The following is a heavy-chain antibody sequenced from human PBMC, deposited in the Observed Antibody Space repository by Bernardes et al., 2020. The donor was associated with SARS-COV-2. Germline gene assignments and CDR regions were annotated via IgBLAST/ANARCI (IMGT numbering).Heavy chain of an antibody. V-gene: IGHV4-34*01. J-gene: IGHJ4*02. CDR3: AREGYYGSGSFKFDY. CDR1: GGSFSGYY. Sequence: SETLSLTCAVYGGSFSGYYWSWIRQPPGKGLEWIGEINHSGSTNYNPSLKSRVTISVDTSKNQFSLKLSSVTAADTAVYYCAREGYYGSGSFKFDYWGQGTLVTVSS. D-gene: IGHD3-10*01. CDR2: INHSGST.